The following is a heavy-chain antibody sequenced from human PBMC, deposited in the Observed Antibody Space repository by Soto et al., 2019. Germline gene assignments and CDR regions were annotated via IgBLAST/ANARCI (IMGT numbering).Heavy chain of an antibody. J-gene: IGHJ6*02. V-gene: IGHV4-31*03. CDR2: IYYSGST. CDR3: APLRFSTGIYGMDV. Sequence: SDTLALTCTVSGGSISSGGYYWSWILQHPGKGLEWIGYIYYSGSTYYNPSLKSRVTISVDTSKNQFSLKLSSVTAADTAVYYCAPLRFSTGIYGMDVWGQGTTVTVSS. CDR1: GGSISSGGYY. D-gene: IGHD3-3*01.